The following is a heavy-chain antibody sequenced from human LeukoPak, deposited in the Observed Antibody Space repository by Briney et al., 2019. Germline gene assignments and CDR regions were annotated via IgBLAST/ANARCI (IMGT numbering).Heavy chain of an antibody. J-gene: IGHJ4*02. Sequence: GGSLRLSCAASGFTFSSYSMSWVRQAPGKGLEWVSSISSSSSYIYYADSVKGRFTISRDNAKNSLYLQMNSLRAEDTAVYYCARGRYDSSGYYYSRDDMGYWGQGTLVTVSS. CDR2: ISSSSSYI. V-gene: IGHV3-21*01. D-gene: IGHD3-22*01. CDR3: ARGRYDSSGYYYSRDDMGY. CDR1: GFTFSSYS.